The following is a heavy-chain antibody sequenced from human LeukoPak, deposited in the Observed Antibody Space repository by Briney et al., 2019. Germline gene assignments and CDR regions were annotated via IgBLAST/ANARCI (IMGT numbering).Heavy chain of an antibody. J-gene: IGHJ4*02. D-gene: IGHD3-22*01. V-gene: IGHV1-69*05. CDR3: AREYYYDSSGYALNSFDY. CDR2: IIPIFGTA. CDR1: GGTFSSYA. Sequence: SVKVSCKASGGTFSSYAISWVRQAPGQGLEWMGRIIPIFGTANYAQKFQGRVTITTDESTGTAYMELSSLRSEDTAVYYCAREYYYDSSGYALNSFDYWGQGTLVTVSS.